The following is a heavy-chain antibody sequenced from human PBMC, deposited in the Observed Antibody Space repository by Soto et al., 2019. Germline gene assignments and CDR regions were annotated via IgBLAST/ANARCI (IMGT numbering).Heavy chain of an antibody. Sequence: GGSLRHSCTASGFTFGDYAMSWVRQAPGKGLEWVGFIRSKAYGGTTEYAASVKGRFTISRDDSKSIAYLQMNSLKTEDTAVYYCTREGYSSSWYPLYYYGMDVWGQGTTVTVSS. CDR3: TREGYSSSWYPLYYYGMDV. D-gene: IGHD6-13*01. CDR2: IRSKAYGGTT. CDR1: GFTFGDYA. J-gene: IGHJ6*02. V-gene: IGHV3-49*04.